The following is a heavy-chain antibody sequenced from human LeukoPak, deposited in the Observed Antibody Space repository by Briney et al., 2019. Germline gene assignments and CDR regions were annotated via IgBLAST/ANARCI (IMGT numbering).Heavy chain of an antibody. D-gene: IGHD3-22*01. CDR1: GGSISSYY. V-gene: IGHV4-4*07. J-gene: IGHJ4*02. CDR2: IYTSGST. Sequence: SETLSLTCTVSGGSISSYYWSWIRQPAGKGLEWIGRIYTSGSTNYNPSLKSRVTMSVDTSKNQFSLKLSSVTAADTAVYYCAREWRGVYYDGSGYYEVNYFDYWGQGTLVTVSS. CDR3: AREWRGVYYDGSGYYEVNYFDY.